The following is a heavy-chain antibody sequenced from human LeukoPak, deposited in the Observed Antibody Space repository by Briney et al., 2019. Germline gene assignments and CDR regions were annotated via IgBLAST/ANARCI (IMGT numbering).Heavy chain of an antibody. D-gene: IGHD3-10*01. J-gene: IGHJ5*02. Sequence: SETLSLTCTVSGGSISSSSHYWGWIRQPPGKGLEWIGSIYHSGSTYYNPSLKSRVTISVDTSKNQFSLKLSSVTAADTAVYYCARGLGDTVSDWFDPWGQGTLVTVSS. CDR1: GGSISSSSHY. V-gene: IGHV4-39*07. CDR3: ARGLGDTVSDWFDP. CDR2: IYHSGST.